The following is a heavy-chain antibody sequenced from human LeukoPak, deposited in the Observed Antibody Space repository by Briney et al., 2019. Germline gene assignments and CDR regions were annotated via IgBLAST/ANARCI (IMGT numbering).Heavy chain of an antibody. CDR2: ISAYNGNT. CDR3: ARFRAGVGEPYGDY. D-gene: IGHD3-10*01. Sequence: ASVKVSCKASGYTFTSYGISWVRQAPGQGLEWMGWISAYNGNTNYAQNLQGRVTMTTDTSTSTAYMELRSLRSDDTAVYYCARFRAGVGEPYGDYWGQGTLVTVST. J-gene: IGHJ4*02. V-gene: IGHV1-18*01. CDR1: GYTFTSYG.